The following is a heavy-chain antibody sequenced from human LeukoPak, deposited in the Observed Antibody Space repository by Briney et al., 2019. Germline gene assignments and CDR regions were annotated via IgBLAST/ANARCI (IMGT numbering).Heavy chain of an antibody. CDR1: GFTFSSYS. CDR3: ARDRHCSSTSCYPAEYFQH. V-gene: IGHV3-21*01. Sequence: GGSLRLSCAASGFTFSSYSMNWVRQAPGKGLEWVSSISSSSSYIYYADSVKGRITISRDNAKNSLYLQMNSLRAEDTAVYYCARDRHCSSTSCYPAEYFQHWGQGTLVTVSS. D-gene: IGHD2-2*01. CDR2: ISSSSSYI. J-gene: IGHJ1*01.